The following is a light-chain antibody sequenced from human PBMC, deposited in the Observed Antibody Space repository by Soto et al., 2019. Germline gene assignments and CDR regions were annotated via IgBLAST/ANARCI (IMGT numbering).Light chain of an antibody. CDR3: QQSYSTPRT. Sequence: DIQMTQSPSSLSASVGDRLTITCRASQNISSYLNWYQQKPGKAPKLLIYAASSLQSGVPSRFSGSGSGTDFTLTISSLQPEDFATYYCQQSYSTPRTFGQGTTVDIK. CDR1: QNISSY. CDR2: AAS. J-gene: IGKJ1*01. V-gene: IGKV1-39*01.